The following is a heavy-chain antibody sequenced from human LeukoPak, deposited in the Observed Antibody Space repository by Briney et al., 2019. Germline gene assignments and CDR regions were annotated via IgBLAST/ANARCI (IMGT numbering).Heavy chain of an antibody. J-gene: IGHJ4*02. CDR3: ARTFYDSSGYYSPLVDY. Sequence: SETLSLTCTVSGGSINNYYWSWIRQPPGKGLEWIGYIYYNGSTSYNPSLKSRVTISVDTSKNHFSLKLSSVTAADTAVYYCARTFYDSSGYYSPLVDYWGQGTLVTVSS. CDR1: GGSINNYY. V-gene: IGHV4-59*08. CDR2: IYYNGST. D-gene: IGHD3-22*01.